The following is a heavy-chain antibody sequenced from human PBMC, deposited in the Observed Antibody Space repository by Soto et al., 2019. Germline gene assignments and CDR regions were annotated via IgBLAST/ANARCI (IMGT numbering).Heavy chain of an antibody. CDR2: INNDGTTT. V-gene: IGHV3-74*03. CDR1: GLTFSRHW. D-gene: IGHD5-18*01. J-gene: IGHJ4*02. CDR3: AAERAEARGFSYGRTLDY. Sequence: PGGSLRLSCAASGLTFSRHWMHWVRQVPGKGLVWVSRINNDGTTTANADFVKGRFTISRDNAKNTLYLQMDRLRADDTALYYCAAERAEARGFSYGRTLDYWGQGALVTGSS.